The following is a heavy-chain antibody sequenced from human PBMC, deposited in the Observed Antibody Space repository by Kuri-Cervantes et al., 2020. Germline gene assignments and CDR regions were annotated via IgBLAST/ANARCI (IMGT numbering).Heavy chain of an antibody. CDR3: ARDEAYGSGSTPFDY. CDR2: IILIFGTA. J-gene: IGHJ4*02. V-gene: IGHV1-69*05. Sequence: SVKVSCKASGGTFSSYAISWVRQAPGQGLEWMGGIILIFGTANYAQKFQGRVTITTDESTSTAYMELSSLRSEDTAVYYCARDEAYGSGSTPFDYWGQRTLVTVSS. D-gene: IGHD3-10*01. CDR1: GGTFSSYA.